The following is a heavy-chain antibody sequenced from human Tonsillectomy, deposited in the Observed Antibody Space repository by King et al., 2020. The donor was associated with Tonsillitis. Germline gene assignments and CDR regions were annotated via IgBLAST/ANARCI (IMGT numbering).Heavy chain of an antibody. CDR2: INTGNGNT. D-gene: IGHD2-15*01. Sequence: QLVQSGAEVKKPGASVKLSCKASGYTFSNYAMHWVRQAPGQRLEWMGWINTGNGNTKYSQKFQGRVTITRNTSASTAYMEMRSLRSEDTAVYYCTRDPLTYCSGGSCYALVTPDYYNYMDVWGKGTTVAVSS. J-gene: IGHJ6*03. CDR3: TRDPLTYCSGGSCYALVTPDYYNYMDV. CDR1: GYTFSNYA. V-gene: IGHV1-3*04.